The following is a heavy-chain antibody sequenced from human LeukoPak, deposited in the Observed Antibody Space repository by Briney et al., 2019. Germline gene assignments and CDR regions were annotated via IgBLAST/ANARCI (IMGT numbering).Heavy chain of an antibody. CDR3: ARAGPAVVERYSDY. CDR2: IFPGDSDT. Sequence: GESLKISCKGSGYSFTNYWIGWVRQMPGKGLEWMGIIFPGDSDTRYSPSFQGQVTISADKSVSTAYLQWSSLKASDTAMYYCARAGPAVVERYSDYWGQGTLVTVSS. V-gene: IGHV5-51*01. D-gene: IGHD6-19*01. J-gene: IGHJ4*02. CDR1: GYSFTNYW.